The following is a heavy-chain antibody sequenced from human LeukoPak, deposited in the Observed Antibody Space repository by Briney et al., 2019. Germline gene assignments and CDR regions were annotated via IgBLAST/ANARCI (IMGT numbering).Heavy chain of an antibody. V-gene: IGHV1-69*13. CDR2: IIPIFGTA. J-gene: IGHJ4*02. CDR3: ARDGDYPPYYFDY. Sequence: SVKVSCKASGGTFSSYAISWVRQAPGQGLEWMGGIIPIFGTANYAQKFQGRVTITADESTSTAYMELSSLRSEDTALYYCARDGDYPPYYFDYWGQGTLVTVSS. CDR1: GGTFSSYA. D-gene: IGHD4-17*01.